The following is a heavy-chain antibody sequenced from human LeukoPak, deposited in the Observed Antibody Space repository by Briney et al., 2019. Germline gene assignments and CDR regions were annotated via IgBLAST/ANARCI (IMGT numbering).Heavy chain of an antibody. CDR3: ARDYRINDWYYFDY. Sequence: PGGSLRLSCAASGFTFSSYAMHWVRQAPGKGLEWVAVISYDGSNKYYADSVKGRFTISRDNSKNTLYLQMNSLRAEDTAIYYCARDYRINDWYYFDYWGQGTLVTVSS. CDR1: GFTFSSYA. V-gene: IGHV3-30*04. CDR2: ISYDGSNK. J-gene: IGHJ4*02. D-gene: IGHD3-9*01.